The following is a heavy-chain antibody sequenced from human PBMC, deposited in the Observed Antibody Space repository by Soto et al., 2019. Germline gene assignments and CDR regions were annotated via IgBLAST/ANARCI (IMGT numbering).Heavy chain of an antibody. V-gene: IGHV1-2*04. CDR1: GYTFIGDY. D-gene: IGHD3-10*01. CDR3: ARVGGGLASLGYYGMDV. CDR2: INPNIFVT. Sequence: ASVKFSCKASGYTFIGDYIHWVRQAPGQWLEWMGWINPNIFVTNYAQRLQGLVTMTRDRSISTAYMELSRLKSDATAVYYCARVGGGLASLGYYGMDVWGQGTTVTVSS. J-gene: IGHJ6*02.